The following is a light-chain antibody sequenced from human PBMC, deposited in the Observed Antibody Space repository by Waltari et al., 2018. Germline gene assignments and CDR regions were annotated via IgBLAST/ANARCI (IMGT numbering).Light chain of an antibody. CDR2: WAS. Sequence: DIVMTQSPDSLAVSLGERATIMCKSSQSILDSSNKRNYLGWYQQKPGQPPKLLIYWASTREFGVPDRFSGSGSGTDFTLTINSLQPEDVAVYYCQQYYSSPPAWTFGQGTKVEIK. CDR1: QSILDSSNKRNY. V-gene: IGKV4-1*01. CDR3: QQYYSSPPAWT. J-gene: IGKJ1*01.